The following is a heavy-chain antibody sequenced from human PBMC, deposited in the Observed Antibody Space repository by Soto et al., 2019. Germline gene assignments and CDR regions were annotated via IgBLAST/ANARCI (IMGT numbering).Heavy chain of an antibody. CDR2: IHNYNGNT. CDR3: ARDAQYSSRWHPIDY. CDR1: GYTFTDYG. D-gene: IGHD6-19*01. V-gene: IGHV1-18*01. J-gene: IGHJ4*02. Sequence: QVQLVQSGAEVKKPGASVKVYCKASGYTFTDYGISWVRQAPGQGLEWLGWIHNYNGNTNYEQKVQGRVTMTTDSSTTTAYMELRSLRSDDTAVYYCARDAQYSSRWHPIDYWGQGTLVTVSS.